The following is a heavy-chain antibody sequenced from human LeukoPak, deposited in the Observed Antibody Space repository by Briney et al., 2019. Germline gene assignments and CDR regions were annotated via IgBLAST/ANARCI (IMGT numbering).Heavy chain of an antibody. J-gene: IGHJ4*02. D-gene: IGHD6-13*01. CDR1: GGSISSYY. CDR2: IYTSGST. V-gene: IGHV4-4*07. CDR3: ARTGDAIAAAGTIDY. Sequence: SETLSLTCTVSGGSISSYYWSWIRQPAGKGLEWIGRIYTSGSTNYNPSLKSRVTMSIDTSKNQFSLKLSSVTAADTAVYYCARTGDAIAAAGTIDYRGQGTLGTVSS.